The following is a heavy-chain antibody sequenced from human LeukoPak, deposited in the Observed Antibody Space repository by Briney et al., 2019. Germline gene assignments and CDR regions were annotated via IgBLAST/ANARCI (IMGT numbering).Heavy chain of an antibody. D-gene: IGHD3-22*01. V-gene: IGHV1-46*01. J-gene: IGHJ4*02. Sequence: ASVKVSCKASGYTFTNYYMHWVRQAPGQGLEWMGIINPSGGAPNYAQKFQGRVTMTRDTSTSTVYMQLSSLRSEDTAIYYCARAYDSSGYYAMTYWGQGTPVTVSS. CDR3: ARAYDSSGYYAMTY. CDR2: INPSGGAP. CDR1: GYTFTNYY.